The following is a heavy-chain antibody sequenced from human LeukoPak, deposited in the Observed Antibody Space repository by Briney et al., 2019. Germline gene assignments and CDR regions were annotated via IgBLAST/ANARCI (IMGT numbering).Heavy chain of an antibody. Sequence: TGGSLRLSCAASGFSVSDKCMGWVRQAPGKGLEWVSVIYTAGDTFYPDSVRGRFSISRDTSRNMVNLQMNSLRAEDTALYYCTSGQMFTSGGFDDWGRGTLDTVSS. J-gene: IGHJ4*02. D-gene: IGHD6-19*01. CDR3: TSGQMFTSGGFDD. CDR1: GFSVSDKC. CDR2: IYTAGDT. V-gene: IGHV3-53*01.